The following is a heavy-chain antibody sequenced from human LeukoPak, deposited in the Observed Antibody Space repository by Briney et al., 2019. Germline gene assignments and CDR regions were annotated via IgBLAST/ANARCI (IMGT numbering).Heavy chain of an antibody. CDR2: IKQDGSEK. V-gene: IGHV3-7*04. Sequence: GGSLRLSCAASGFTLSTYWTTWVRQAPGKGLEWVANIKQDGSEKYYVDSVKGRFTISRDNAKNSLYLQMNSLRDEDTALYYCARSRGLDYWGQGTLVTVSS. CDR1: GFTLSTYW. J-gene: IGHJ4*02. CDR3: ARSRGLDY. D-gene: IGHD3-16*01.